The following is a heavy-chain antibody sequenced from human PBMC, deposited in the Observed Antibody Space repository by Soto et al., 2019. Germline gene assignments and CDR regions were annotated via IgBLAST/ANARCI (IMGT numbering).Heavy chain of an antibody. V-gene: IGHV4-61*01. CDR3: ARVPNRLRQKTFEY. CDR1: FGSVSSGSYD. CDR2: IYYSGST. Sequence: SQLLSLTCPVSFGSVSSGSYDWSFLQKPPGKGLEWIGYIYYSGSTNYNPSLKSRVTISVDTSKNQFSLKLSSVTAADTAVYYCARVPNRLRQKTFEYWGQGTLVTVSS. D-gene: IGHD5-12*01. J-gene: IGHJ4*02.